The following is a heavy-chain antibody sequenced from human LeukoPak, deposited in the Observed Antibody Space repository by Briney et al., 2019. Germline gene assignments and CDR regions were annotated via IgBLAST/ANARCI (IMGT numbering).Heavy chain of an antibody. J-gene: IGHJ3*02. Sequence: ASVKVSCKASGSTFSSYAISWVRQAPGQGLEWMGGIIPIFGTANYAQKLQGRVTMTTDTSTSTAYMELRSLRSDDTAVYYCARGLRFLEWGPDAFDIWGQGTMVTVSS. CDR2: IIPIFGTA. CDR1: GSTFSSYA. D-gene: IGHD3-3*01. CDR3: ARGLRFLEWGPDAFDI. V-gene: IGHV1-69*05.